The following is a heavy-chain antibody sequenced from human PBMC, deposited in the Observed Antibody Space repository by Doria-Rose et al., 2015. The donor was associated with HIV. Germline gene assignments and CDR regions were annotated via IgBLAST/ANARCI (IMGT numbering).Heavy chain of an antibody. CDR1: GVSLSSPGMG. V-gene: IGHV2-26*01. J-gene: IGHJ4*02. CDR2: IFSDAER. Sequence: QESGPALVKPTETLTLTCTVSGVSLSSPGMGVSWIRQPPGKALEWLANIFSDAERSYKSSLKSRLTISRGTSKSQVVLTMTDMDPVDTATYYCARIKSSRWYHKYYFDFWGQGTLVIVSA. D-gene: IGHD6-13*01. CDR3: ARIKSSRWYHKYYFDF.